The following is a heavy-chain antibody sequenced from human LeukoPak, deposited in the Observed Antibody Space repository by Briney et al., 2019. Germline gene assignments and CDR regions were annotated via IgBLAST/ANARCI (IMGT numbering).Heavy chain of an antibody. V-gene: IGHV1-69*05. CDR1: GGTFSNYA. CDR3: VRRQALRGRHRAFDP. Sequence: VASVKVSCKASGGTFSNYAISWVRQAPGQGLEWLGGIIPIFGTAKYAQKFQGRVTITTDEATTTAYMELFSLRSEDTAVYYCVRRQALRGRHRAFDPWGQGTLVTVTS. CDR2: IIPIFGTA. D-gene: IGHD6-25*01. J-gene: IGHJ5*02.